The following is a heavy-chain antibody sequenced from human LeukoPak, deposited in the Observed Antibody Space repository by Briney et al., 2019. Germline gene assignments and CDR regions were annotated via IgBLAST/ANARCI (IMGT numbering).Heavy chain of an antibody. CDR1: GGSISSGGYY. D-gene: IGHD1-1*01. Sequence: SETLSLTCTVSGGSISSGGYYWSWIRQHPGKGLGWIGYIYYSGSTYYNPSLKSRVTISVDTSKNQFSLKLSSVTAADTAVYYCARTVNWNDGGYFDYWGQGTLVTVSS. CDR3: ARTVNWNDGGYFDY. J-gene: IGHJ4*02. CDR2: IYYSGST. V-gene: IGHV4-31*03.